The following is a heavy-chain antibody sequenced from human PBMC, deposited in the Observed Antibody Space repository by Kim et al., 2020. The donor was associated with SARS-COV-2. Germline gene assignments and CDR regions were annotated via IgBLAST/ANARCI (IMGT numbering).Heavy chain of an antibody. Sequence: YNPSLKSRVTISVDTSKNQFSLKLSSVTAADTAVYYCARGLLSTVTYYSYWGQGTLVTVSS. CDR3: ARGLLSTVTYYSY. J-gene: IGHJ4*02. V-gene: IGHV4-34*01. D-gene: IGHD4-17*01.